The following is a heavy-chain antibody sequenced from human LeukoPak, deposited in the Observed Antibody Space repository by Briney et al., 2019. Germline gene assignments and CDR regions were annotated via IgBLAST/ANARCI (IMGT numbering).Heavy chain of an antibody. CDR3: AKDRPYCGGDCYSGYYYYYYMDV. CDR2: INLDGNGR. CDR1: GFFFSNYW. Sequence: PGGSLRLSCAASGFFFSNYWMSWVRQAQGKGLEWVANINLDGNGRFYVDSVKGRFTISRDNSKNTLYLQMNSLRAEDTAVYYCAKDRPYCGGDCYSGYYYYYYMDVWGKGTTVTISS. V-gene: IGHV3-7*03. J-gene: IGHJ6*03. D-gene: IGHD2-21*02.